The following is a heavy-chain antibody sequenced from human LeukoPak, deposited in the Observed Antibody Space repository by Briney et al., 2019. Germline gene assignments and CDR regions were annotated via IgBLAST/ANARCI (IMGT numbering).Heavy chain of an antibody. CDR2: FDPEDGET. Sequence: GASVKVSCKVSGYTLTELSMHWVRQAPGKGLEWMGGFDPEDGETIYAQKFQGRVTMTTDTSTSTAYMELRGLRSDDTAVYYCARDPHFGSGSYYNSNWFDPWGQGTLVTVSS. J-gene: IGHJ5*02. V-gene: IGHV1-24*01. D-gene: IGHD3-10*01. CDR3: ARDPHFGSGSYYNSNWFDP. CDR1: GYTLTELS.